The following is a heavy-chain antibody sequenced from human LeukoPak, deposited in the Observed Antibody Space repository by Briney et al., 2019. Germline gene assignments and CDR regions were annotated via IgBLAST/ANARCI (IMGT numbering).Heavy chain of an antibody. J-gene: IGHJ6*03. CDR2: ISSSGDDI. CDR3: ARVHVDIVVVPAARFTYYYYMDV. Sequence: GGPLRLSCAASGFSLSDYYISWIRQAPGKGLQWISYISSSGDDIHYADSVEGRFTISRDNAKNSVSLEMNSLRAEDTAVYYCARVHVDIVVVPAARFTYYYYMDVWGKGTTVTISS. D-gene: IGHD2-2*01. CDR1: GFSLSDYY. V-gene: IGHV3-11*04.